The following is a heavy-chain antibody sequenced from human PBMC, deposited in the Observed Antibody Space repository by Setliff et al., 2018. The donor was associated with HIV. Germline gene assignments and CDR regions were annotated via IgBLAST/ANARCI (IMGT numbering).Heavy chain of an antibody. D-gene: IGHD2-21*02. CDR1: GGSITSSSNY. J-gene: IGHJ4*02. CDR3: AREGDGIDF. V-gene: IGHV4-39*02. CDR2: IHYTGNT. Sequence: SETLSLTCTVSGGSITSSSNYWGWIRQPPGKGLEWIGTIHYTGNTYNNPSLKSRVTISVEASKNQISLKLTAVTAADSAVYYCAREGDGIDFWGQGTLVTVSS.